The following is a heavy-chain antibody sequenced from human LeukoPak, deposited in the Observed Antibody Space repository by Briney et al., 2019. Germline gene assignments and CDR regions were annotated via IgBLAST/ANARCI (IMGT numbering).Heavy chain of an antibody. V-gene: IGHV3-53*01. D-gene: IGHD6-19*01. CDR2: IYGGRNNT. J-gene: IGHJ4*02. CDR1: GFTVSNNY. Sequence: PGGSLRLSCTVSGFTVSNNYMSWVRQAPGKGLEWVSVIYGGRNNTVYADSVKGRFTISRDNSRNTIYLQIDSLRAEDTATYYCAREFRQTYGSGWSLDYWGQGTLVTVSS. CDR3: AREFRQTYGSGWSLDY.